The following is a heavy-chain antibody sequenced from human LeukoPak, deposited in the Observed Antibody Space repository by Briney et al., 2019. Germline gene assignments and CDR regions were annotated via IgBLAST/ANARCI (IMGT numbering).Heavy chain of an antibody. Sequence: PGGSLRLSCAASGFTFSSYSMNWVRQAPGKGLEWVSSISSSSSYIYYADSVKGRFTISRDNAKNSLYLQMNSRRAEDTAVYYCARDYYYGSGRAYYMDVWAKGPRSPSP. D-gene: IGHD3-10*01. CDR2: ISSSSSYI. J-gene: IGHJ6*03. CDR1: GFTFSSYS. CDR3: ARDYYYGSGRAYYMDV. V-gene: IGHV3-21*01.